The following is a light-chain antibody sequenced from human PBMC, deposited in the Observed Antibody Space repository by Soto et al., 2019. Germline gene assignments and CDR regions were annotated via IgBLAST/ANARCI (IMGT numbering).Light chain of an antibody. CDR2: GAS. CDR3: QQYGSSPPLT. V-gene: IGKV3-20*01. J-gene: IGKJ4*01. CDR1: QSVSSSH. Sequence: EIVLTQSPGTLSLSPGERATLSCRASQSVSSSHLAWYQQKPGQAPRLLIYGASTRATGIPDRFSGSGSGTDFTLTISRLEPEDFVVYYGQQYGSSPPLTFGGGTKVEIK.